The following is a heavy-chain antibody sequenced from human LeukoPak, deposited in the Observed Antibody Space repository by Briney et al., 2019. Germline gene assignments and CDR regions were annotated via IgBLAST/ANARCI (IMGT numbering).Heavy chain of an antibody. CDR2: IWSRGRPWRSGGT. V-gene: IGHV4-4*07. J-gene: IGHJ6*03. CDR1: GGSFNIQH. Sequence: SEPLPHPCTLCGGSFNIQHWPWTRQPAEKGVVCIGRIWSRGRPWRSGGTNYNPSLTSRIAISVDTFKNQFSLRLSSVTAADTAVYYCARDSPDGYTHGHYYYNIDVWGKGTTVTVSS. CDR3: ARDSPDGYTHGHYYYNIDV. D-gene: IGHD5-18*01.